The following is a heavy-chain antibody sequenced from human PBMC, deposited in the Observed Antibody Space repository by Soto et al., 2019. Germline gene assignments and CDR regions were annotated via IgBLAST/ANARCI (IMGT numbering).Heavy chain of an antibody. CDR1: GFTFSSYS. CDR2: ISSSTSYI. Sequence: EVQLVESGGGLVKPGGSLRLSCAASGFTFSSYSMNWVRQAPGKGLEWVSSISSSTSYIYYADSVKGRFTISRDNAKNSLYLQMNSLRAEDTAVYYCARSDINWFDPWGQGPLVTVSS. CDR3: ARSDINWFDP. D-gene: IGHD2-15*01. V-gene: IGHV3-21*01. J-gene: IGHJ5*02.